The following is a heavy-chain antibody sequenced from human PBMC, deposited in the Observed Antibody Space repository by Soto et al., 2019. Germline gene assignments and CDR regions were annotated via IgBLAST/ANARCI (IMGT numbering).Heavy chain of an antibody. J-gene: IGHJ6*02. CDR1: EFASSGYA. Sequence: GGSLRPSGAASEFASSGYAMHWVRQAPGKGLEWVAVIWYDGSNKYYADSVKGRFTISRDNSKNTLYLQMNSLRAEDTAVYYCARDWGTQLPEENYYYYVMDVWGQGNTVTVS. CDR3: ARDWGTQLPEENYYYYVMDV. D-gene: IGHD7-27*01. CDR2: IWYDGSNK. V-gene: IGHV3-33*01.